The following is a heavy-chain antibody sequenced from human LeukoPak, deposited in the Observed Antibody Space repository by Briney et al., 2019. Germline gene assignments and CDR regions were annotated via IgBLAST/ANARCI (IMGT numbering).Heavy chain of an antibody. CDR3: ARDINGYYYDSHGYYPTDL. D-gene: IGHD3-22*01. Sequence: SSVKVSCKASGGTFSSYAISWVRQALGQGLEWTGWISVYNGNTNYPQRLQGRVTMTTDTSTTTAYMELRSLRSDDTAVYYCARDINGYYYDSHGYYPTDLWGQGTLVTVSS. J-gene: IGHJ5*02. CDR2: ISVYNGNT. CDR1: GGTFSSYA. V-gene: IGHV1-18*01.